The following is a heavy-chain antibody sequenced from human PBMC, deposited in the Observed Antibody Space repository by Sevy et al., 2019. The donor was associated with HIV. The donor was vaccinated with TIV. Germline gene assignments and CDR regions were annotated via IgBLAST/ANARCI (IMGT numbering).Heavy chain of an antibody. CDR3: AKQPLKGTGMAARGALDY. CDR1: GFTFSSYA. Sequence: GGSLRLSCAASGFTFSSYAMSWVRQAPGKGLEWVSAISGSGGSTYYADSVKGRFTISRDNSKNTLYLQMNSLRAEDRAEYYWAKQPLKGTGMAARGALDYWGQGTLVTVSS. CDR2: ISGSGGST. J-gene: IGHJ4*02. D-gene: IGHD6-6*01. V-gene: IGHV3-23*01.